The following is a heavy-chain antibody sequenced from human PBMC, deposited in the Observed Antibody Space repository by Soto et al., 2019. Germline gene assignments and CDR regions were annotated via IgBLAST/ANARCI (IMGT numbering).Heavy chain of an antibody. D-gene: IGHD6-6*01. CDR2: INHSGST. Sequence: TLSLICAFHCVSFFGYYWNWIREPAVEGLDGIGEINHSGSTNYNPSLKSRVTISVDTSKNQFSLKLSSVTAADTAVYYCARTQSGYSSSFFLRPRGYGMDVWGQGTTVT. V-gene: IGHV4-34*01. CDR1: CVSFFGYY. CDR3: ARTQSGYSSSFFLRPRGYGMDV. J-gene: IGHJ6*02.